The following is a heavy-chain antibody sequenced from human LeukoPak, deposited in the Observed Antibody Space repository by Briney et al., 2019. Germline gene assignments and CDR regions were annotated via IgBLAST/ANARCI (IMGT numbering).Heavy chain of an antibody. V-gene: IGHV3-30*03. CDR1: GFAFSTYG. CDR3: ARDWGSSGWYNWIDP. J-gene: IGHJ5*02. Sequence: GGSLRLSCVASGFAFSTYGMHWVRQAPGKGLEWLAIISYGGDIQYTDSVKGRFTISRDNSENTLFLQMNSLTTEDTAVYYCARDWGSSGWYNWIDPWGQGTLVTVSS. CDR2: ISYGGDI. D-gene: IGHD6-19*01.